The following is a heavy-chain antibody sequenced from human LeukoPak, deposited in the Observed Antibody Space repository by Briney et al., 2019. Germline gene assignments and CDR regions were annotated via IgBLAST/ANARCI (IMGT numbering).Heavy chain of an antibody. CDR2: FDPEDGET. CDR3: ATGADYDILRTYYYYYGMDV. V-gene: IGHV1-24*01. D-gene: IGHD3-9*01. CDR1: RYTFTDYY. Sequence: GASVKAPCKASRYTFTDYYIHCVRQAPGQGLEWMGGFDPEDGETIYAQKFQGRVTMTEDTSTDTAYMELSSLRSEDTAVYYCATGADYDILRTYYYYYGMDVWGQGTTVTVSS. J-gene: IGHJ6*02.